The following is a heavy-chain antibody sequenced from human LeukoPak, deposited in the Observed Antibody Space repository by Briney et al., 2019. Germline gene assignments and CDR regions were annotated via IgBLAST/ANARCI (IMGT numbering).Heavy chain of an antibody. CDR3: ARDKDYDFWSGYLLPGDY. D-gene: IGHD3-3*01. Sequence: PGGSLRLSCAASGFTFSSYAMRWVRQAPGKGLEWVAVISYDGSNKYYADSVKGRFTISRDNSKNTLYLQMNSLRAEDTAVYYCARDKDYDFWSGYLLPGDYWGQGTLVTVSS. V-gene: IGHV3-30-3*01. CDR1: GFTFSSYA. CDR2: ISYDGSNK. J-gene: IGHJ4*02.